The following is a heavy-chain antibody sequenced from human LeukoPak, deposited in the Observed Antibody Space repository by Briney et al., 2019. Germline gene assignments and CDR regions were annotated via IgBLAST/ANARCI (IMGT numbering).Heavy chain of an antibody. D-gene: IGHD5-12*01. CDR1: GFTFSSFA. Sequence: GGSLRLSCAASGFTFSSFAIHWVRQAPGKGLEWVALVSYDGSNKYYADSVKGRFTISRDNSNNTLYLQMNSLRAEDTAVYYCAREYSDYCYYYNMEVWGQGTTVTVSS. V-gene: IGHV3-30-3*01. J-gene: IGHJ6*02. CDR2: VSYDGSNK. CDR3: AREYSDYCYYYNMEV.